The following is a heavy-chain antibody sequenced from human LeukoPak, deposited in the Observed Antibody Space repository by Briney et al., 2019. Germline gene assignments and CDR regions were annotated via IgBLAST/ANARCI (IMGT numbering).Heavy chain of an antibody. CDR1: GFTFSSYA. CDR2: ISGSGGST. J-gene: IGHJ4*02. V-gene: IGHV3-23*01. D-gene: IGHD3-10*01. CDR3: ARVSGSGSYQLDY. Sequence: GGSLRLSCAASGFTFSSYAMSWVRQAPGKGLEWVSAISGSGGSTYYADSVKGRFTISRDNSKNTLYLQMNSLRAEDTAVYYCARVSGSGSYQLDYWGQGTLVTVSS.